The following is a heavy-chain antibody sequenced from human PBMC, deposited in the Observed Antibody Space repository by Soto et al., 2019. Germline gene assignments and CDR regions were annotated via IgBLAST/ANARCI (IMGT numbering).Heavy chain of an antibody. Sequence: PGGSLRLSCTASGFTFGDYAMSWFRQAPGKGLEWVGFIRSKAYGGTTEYAASVKGRFTISRDDSKSIAYLQMNSLKTGDTAVYYCSTEKRITIFGVGPNWFDPWGQGTLVTVSS. CDR2: IRSKAYGGTT. D-gene: IGHD3-3*01. CDR3: STEKRITIFGVGPNWFDP. CDR1: GFTFGDYA. V-gene: IGHV3-49*03. J-gene: IGHJ5*02.